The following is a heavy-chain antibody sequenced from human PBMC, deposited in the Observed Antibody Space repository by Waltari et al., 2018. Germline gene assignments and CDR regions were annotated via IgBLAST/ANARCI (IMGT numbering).Heavy chain of an antibody. CDR3: ARGGPYDYVWGSGFDY. V-gene: IGHV5-51*03. CDR2: IYPGDSDT. Sequence: EVQLVQSGAEVKKPGESLKISCKGSGYSFTSYWIGWVRQMPGKGLEWVGIIYPGDSDTRYSPSCQGQVTIAADKSISTAYLQWSSLKASDTAMYYCARGGPYDYVWGSGFDYWGQGTLVTVSS. CDR1: GYSFTSYW. J-gene: IGHJ4*02. D-gene: IGHD3-16*01.